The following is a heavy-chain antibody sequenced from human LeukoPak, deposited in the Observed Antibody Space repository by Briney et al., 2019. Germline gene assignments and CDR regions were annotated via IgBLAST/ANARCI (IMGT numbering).Heavy chain of an antibody. V-gene: IGHV4-34*01. J-gene: IGHJ6*03. D-gene: IGHD6-19*01. CDR3: ARGRVEQWLVANYYYYYMDV. CDR1: GGSFSGHY. CDR2: INHSGST. Sequence: SETLSLTCAVYGGSFSGHYWSWIRQPPGKGLEWIREINHSGSTNYNPSLKSRVTISVGTSKNQFSLKLSSVTAADTAVYSCARGRVEQWLVANYYYYYMDVWGKGTTVTVSS.